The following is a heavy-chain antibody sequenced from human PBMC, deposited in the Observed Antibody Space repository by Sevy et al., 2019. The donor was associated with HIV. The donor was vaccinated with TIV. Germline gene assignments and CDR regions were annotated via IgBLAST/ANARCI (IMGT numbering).Heavy chain of an antibody. Sequence: GGSLRLSCAASGFTFSNAWMSWVRQAPGKGLEWVGRIKSKTDGGTTDYAAPVKGRFTISRGDSKNTRYLQMNSLKTEDTAVYYCTAPAPGYCSGGSCYGPGGFDYWGQGTLVTVSS. CDR3: TAPAPGYCSGGSCYGPGGFDY. CDR1: GFTFSNAW. CDR2: IKSKTDGGTT. V-gene: IGHV3-15*01. D-gene: IGHD2-15*01. J-gene: IGHJ4*02.